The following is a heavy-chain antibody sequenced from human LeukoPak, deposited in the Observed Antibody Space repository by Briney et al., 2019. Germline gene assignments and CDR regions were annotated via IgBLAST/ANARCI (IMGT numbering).Heavy chain of an antibody. D-gene: IGHD5-12*01. Sequence: GRSLRLSCAASGFTVSSNYMSWVRHAPGKGLEWVSVIYSGGSTYYPDSVKGRFTISRDNSKNTLYLQMNSLRAEDTAVYYCARDGGGYDSRFDYWGQGTLVTVSS. CDR1: GFTVSSNY. J-gene: IGHJ4*02. CDR2: IYSGGST. CDR3: ARDGGGYDSRFDY. V-gene: IGHV3-53*01.